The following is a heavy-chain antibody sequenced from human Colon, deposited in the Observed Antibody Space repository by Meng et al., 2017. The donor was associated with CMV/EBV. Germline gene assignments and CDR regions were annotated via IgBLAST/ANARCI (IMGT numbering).Heavy chain of an antibody. J-gene: IGHJ4*02. Sequence: QVHVWEPGAWGKKPGAYVNVSCNASGYTFTGYYRHWGRQAPGQGLEWMGWINPNSGGTNYAQKFQGRVTMTRDTSISTAYMELSRLRSDDTAVYYCAREDGILTGYSLDYWGQGTLVTVSS. D-gene: IGHD3-9*01. V-gene: IGHV1-2*02. CDR2: INPNSGGT. CDR3: AREDGILTGYSLDY. CDR1: GYTFTGYY.